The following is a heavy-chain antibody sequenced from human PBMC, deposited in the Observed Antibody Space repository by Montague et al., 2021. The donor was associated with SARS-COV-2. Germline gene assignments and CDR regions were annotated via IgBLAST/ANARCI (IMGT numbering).Heavy chain of an antibody. J-gene: IGHJ2*01. CDR2: IKYGGST. D-gene: IGHD3-10*01. V-gene: IGHV4-34*01. CDR1: GGSLSGYY. Sequence: SDTLSLTRVVSGGSLSGYYCSWTRQSPGKGLEWIGEIKYGGSTYYNPSLKSRVSITTDTSKKQFSLKLSSVIAADTAVYYCARGFLVRRSYFGL. CDR3: ARGFLVRRSYFGL.